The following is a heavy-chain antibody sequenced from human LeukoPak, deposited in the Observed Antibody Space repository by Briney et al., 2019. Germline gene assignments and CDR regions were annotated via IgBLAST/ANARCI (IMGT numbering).Heavy chain of an antibody. CDR3: ARWDNVEMATIGPDY. D-gene: IGHD5-24*01. CDR2: IYPGDSDT. Sequence: GEPLKISCRGSGYTFFRQWIGWVRQMPGKGLEWMGIIYPGDSDTRYSPSFQGQVTISADKSISTAYLQWSSLKASDTAMYYCARWDNVEMATIGPDYWGQGTLVTVSS. V-gene: IGHV5-51*01. CDR1: GYTFFRQW. J-gene: IGHJ4*02.